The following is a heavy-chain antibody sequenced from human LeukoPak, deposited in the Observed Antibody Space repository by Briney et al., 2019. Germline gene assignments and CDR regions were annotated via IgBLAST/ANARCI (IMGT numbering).Heavy chain of an antibody. CDR1: GFTFSSYW. V-gene: IGHV3-7*01. Sequence: PEGSLRLSCAASGFTFSSYWMSWVRQAPGKGLEWVANIKQDGSEKYYVDSVKGRFTISRDNAKNSLYLQMNSLRAEDTAVYYCARGPNSNWSGLDFWGQGTPLTVSS. J-gene: IGHJ4*02. CDR2: IKQDGSEK. D-gene: IGHD6-6*01. CDR3: ARGPNSNWSGLDF.